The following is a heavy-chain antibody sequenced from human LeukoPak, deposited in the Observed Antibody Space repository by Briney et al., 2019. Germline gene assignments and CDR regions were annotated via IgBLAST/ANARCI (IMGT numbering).Heavy chain of an antibody. CDR2: IYYSGST. Sequence: SETLSLTCAVSGGSISSGGYSWSWIRQPPGKGLEWIGYIYYSGSTYYNPSLKSRVTISVDTSKNQFSLKLSSVTAAGTAVYYCARRPVRGVLEGYYYYYMDVWGKGTTVTISS. D-gene: IGHD3-10*01. CDR1: GGSISSGGYS. CDR3: ARRPVRGVLEGYYYYYMDV. V-gene: IGHV4-30-4*07. J-gene: IGHJ6*03.